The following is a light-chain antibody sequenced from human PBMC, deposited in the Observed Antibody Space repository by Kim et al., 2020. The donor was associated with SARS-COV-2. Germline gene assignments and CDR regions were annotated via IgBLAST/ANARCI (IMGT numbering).Light chain of an antibody. CDR1: TSDIGTYTY. J-gene: IGLJ1*01. V-gene: IGLV2-14*03. Sequence: QSITISCIGTTSDIGTYTYVSWYQQHPDRAPKVIIYDVTKRPSGISNRFSGSKSADTASLTISGLQAEDEADYYCSSYTASNTFVFGTGTKVTVL. CDR2: DVT. CDR3: SSYTASNTFV.